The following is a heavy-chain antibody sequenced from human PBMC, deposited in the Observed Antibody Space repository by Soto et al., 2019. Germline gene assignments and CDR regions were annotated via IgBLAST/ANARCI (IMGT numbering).Heavy chain of an antibody. V-gene: IGHV3-23*01. CDR2: ISGSGGST. J-gene: IGHJ4*01. Sequence: PGGSLRLSCAASGFTFSSYAMSWVRQAPGKGLEWVSTISGSGGSTYYADSVKGRFTISRDNSKNTLYLQMSSLRAEDTAVYYCAKGIRGSGRPYYFDYWGQGTLVTVSS. D-gene: IGHD3-10*01. CDR1: GFTFSSYA. CDR3: AKGIRGSGRPYYFDY.